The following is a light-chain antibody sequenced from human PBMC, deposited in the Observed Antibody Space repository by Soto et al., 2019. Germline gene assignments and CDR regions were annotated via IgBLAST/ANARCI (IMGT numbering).Light chain of an antibody. CDR3: QQYGSSLIN. CDR1: QSVTSNF. V-gene: IGKV3-20*01. CDR2: GAS. J-gene: IGKJ5*01. Sequence: ELVLTQSPVTLSLAPGETSTIACRASQSVTSNFLAWYRQKPGQAPRLVIYGASSRATGIPDRFSGSGSGTDFTLTISRLEPEDFAVYYCQQYGSSLINFGKGTRREIK.